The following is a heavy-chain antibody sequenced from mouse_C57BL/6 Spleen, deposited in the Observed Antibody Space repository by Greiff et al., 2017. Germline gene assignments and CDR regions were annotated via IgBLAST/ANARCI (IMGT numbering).Heavy chain of an antibody. CDR1: GYTFTSYW. CDR3: AYYYGSSPYWYFDV. J-gene: IGHJ1*03. CDR2: IDPSDSYT. D-gene: IGHD1-1*01. Sequence: QVQLQQPGAELVMPGASVKLSCKASGYTFTSYWMHWVKQRPGQGLEWIGEIDPSDSYTNYNQKFKGKSTLTVDKSSSTAYMQLSSLTSEDSAVYDCAYYYGSSPYWYFDVWGTGTTVTVSS. V-gene: IGHV1-69*01.